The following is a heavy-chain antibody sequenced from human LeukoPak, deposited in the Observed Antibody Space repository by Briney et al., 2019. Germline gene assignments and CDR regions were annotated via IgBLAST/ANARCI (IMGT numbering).Heavy chain of an antibody. Sequence: GGSLRLSCAASGFTFSSYGMHWVRQAPGKGLEWVAVISYDGSNKYYADSVKGRFTISRDNAKNSLYLQMNSLRAEDTAVYYCARDREYYDFWSGYENYGMDVWGQGTTVTVSS. D-gene: IGHD3-3*01. CDR1: GFTFSSYG. CDR2: ISYDGSNK. CDR3: ARDREYYDFWSGYENYGMDV. J-gene: IGHJ6*02. V-gene: IGHV3-30*03.